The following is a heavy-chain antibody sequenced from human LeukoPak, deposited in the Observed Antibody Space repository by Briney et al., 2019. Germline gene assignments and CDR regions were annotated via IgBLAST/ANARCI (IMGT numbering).Heavy chain of an antibody. D-gene: IGHD6-13*01. CDR3: ARISSSNWYNERGAFDV. Sequence: KPSETLSLTCSVSGVSIRSGSYYWSWIRQPAGKGLEWIGHIYTSGSTNYNPSLKSRVTISVDTSKNQFSLKLRSVTAADTAVYYCARISSSNWYNERGAFDVWGQGTMVTVSS. CDR1: GVSIRSGSYY. V-gene: IGHV4-61*09. J-gene: IGHJ3*01. CDR2: IYTSGST.